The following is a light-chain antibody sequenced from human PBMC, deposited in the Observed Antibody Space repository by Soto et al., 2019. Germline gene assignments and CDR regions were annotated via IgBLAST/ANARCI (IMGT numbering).Light chain of an antibody. J-gene: IGLJ3*02. CDR1: SSDVGGYNY. CDR2: DVS. Sequence: QSALTQPRSVSGSPGQSVTISCTGTSSDVGGYNYVSWYQQHPGKAPKVMIYDVSKRPSGVPDRFSGSKSGNTASLTISGLQAEDEADYYCCSYAGTYTWVFGGGPKVTVL. V-gene: IGLV2-11*01. CDR3: CSYAGTYTWV.